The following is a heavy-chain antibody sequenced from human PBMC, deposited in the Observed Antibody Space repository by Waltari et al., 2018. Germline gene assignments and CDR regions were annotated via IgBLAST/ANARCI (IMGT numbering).Heavy chain of an antibody. CDR1: GGSFSGYY. Sequence: QVQLQQWGAGLLKPSETLSLTCAVYGGSFSGYYWSWIRQPPGKGLEWIGEINHIGSPNYNPSLKSRVTISVDTSKNQFSLKLSSVTAADTAVYYCATVAYCGGDCHHLRKDAFDIWGQGTMVTVSS. D-gene: IGHD2-21*01. CDR2: INHIGSP. CDR3: ATVAYCGGDCHHLRKDAFDI. J-gene: IGHJ3*02. V-gene: IGHV4-34*01.